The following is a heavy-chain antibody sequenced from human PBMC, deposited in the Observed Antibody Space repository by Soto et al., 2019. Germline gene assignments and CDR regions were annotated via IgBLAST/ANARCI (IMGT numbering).Heavy chain of an antibody. J-gene: IGHJ3*02. D-gene: IGHD1-7*01. Sequence: SVKVSCKASGFTFTISAMQWVRRARGQRLEWIGWIVVGSGNTNYAQKFQERVTITRDMSTSTAYMELSSLRSEDTAVYYCAAVWNWALDAFDIWGQGTMVTVSS. CDR3: AAVWNWALDAFDI. CDR2: IVVGSGNT. CDR1: GFTFTISA. V-gene: IGHV1-58*02.